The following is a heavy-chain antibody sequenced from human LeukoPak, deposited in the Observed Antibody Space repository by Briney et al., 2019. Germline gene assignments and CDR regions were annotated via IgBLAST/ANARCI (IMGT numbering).Heavy chain of an antibody. CDR1: GYSFTSYW. CDR2: IYPGDSDT. D-gene: IGHD1-26*01. J-gene: IGHJ4*02. Sequence: GESLKISCRVSGYSFTSYWIAWLRQMPGKGLEWMGNIYPGDSDTRNNPSFQGQVTMSVDKSISTAYLQWSSLKASDTAMYYCASGPDLVGYWGQGTLVTVSS. V-gene: IGHV5-51*01. CDR3: ASGPDLVGY.